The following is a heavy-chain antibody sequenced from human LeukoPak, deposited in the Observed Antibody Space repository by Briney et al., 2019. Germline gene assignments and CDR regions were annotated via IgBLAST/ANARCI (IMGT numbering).Heavy chain of an antibody. D-gene: IGHD3-10*01. CDR3: ARRPLTGDFDY. V-gene: IGHV1-18*01. CDR2: ISVYNGNT. CDR1: GYTFSSDV. J-gene: IGHJ4*02. Sequence: GASVKVSCKTSGYTFSSDVITWVRQAPGLGLEWMGWISVYNGNTNYAKKDQGRVIMTTDTSTNTAYMELRSLRSDDSAVYYCARRPLTGDFDYWGQATLVSVSS.